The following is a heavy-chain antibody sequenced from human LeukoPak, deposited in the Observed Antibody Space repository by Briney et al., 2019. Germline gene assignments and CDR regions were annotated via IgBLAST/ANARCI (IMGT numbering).Heavy chain of an antibody. V-gene: IGHV4-34*01. J-gene: IGHJ4*02. Sequence: SETLSLTCAVYGGSFSGYYWSWIRQPPGKGLEWIGEINHSGSTNYNPSLKSRVTISVDTSKNQFSLKLSSVTAADTAVYYCARGTVLRYFDWLPDFDYWGQGTLVTVSS. D-gene: IGHD3-9*01. CDR3: ARGTVLRYFDWLPDFDY. CDR2: INHSGST. CDR1: GGSFSGYY.